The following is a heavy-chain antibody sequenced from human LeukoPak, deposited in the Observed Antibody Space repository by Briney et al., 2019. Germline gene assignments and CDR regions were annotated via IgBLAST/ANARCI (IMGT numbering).Heavy chain of an antibody. D-gene: IGHD3-10*01. V-gene: IGHV1-2*02. CDR1: GYTFTGYY. CDR2: INPNSGGT. Sequence: ASAKVSTKTSGYTFTGYYMHCVRQPPAQRLEWRGGINPNSGGTNYAQTFQGRVTMTRDTSNSTAYMKLSRLTADDTAVYYCARDLAARPTRSWFGEPQNPNWFDPWGQGTLVTVSS. J-gene: IGHJ5*02. CDR3: ARDLAARPTRSWFGEPQNPNWFDP.